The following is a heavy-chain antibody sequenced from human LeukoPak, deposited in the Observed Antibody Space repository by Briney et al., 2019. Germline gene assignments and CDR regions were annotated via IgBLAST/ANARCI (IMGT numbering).Heavy chain of an antibody. V-gene: IGHV4-30-2*01. D-gene: IGHD1-26*01. Sequence: SQTLSLTCTVSGGSISSGGYYWSWIRQPPGKGLEWIGYIYHSGSTYYNPSLKSRVTISVDRSKNQFSLKLSSVTAADTAVYYCASDLGGSVLVWGQGTMVTVSS. J-gene: IGHJ3*01. CDR2: IYHSGST. CDR3: ASDLGGSVLV. CDR1: GGSISSGGYY.